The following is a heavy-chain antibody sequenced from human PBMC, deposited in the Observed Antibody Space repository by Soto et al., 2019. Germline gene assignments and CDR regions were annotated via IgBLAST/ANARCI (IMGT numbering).Heavy chain of an antibody. CDR1: CGSFSGYY. D-gene: IGHD3-22*01. V-gene: IGHV4-34*01. CDR2: INHSGST. CDR3: ARGLDSSGYFVVNWFDP. J-gene: IGHJ5*02. Sequence: SETLSLTCAVYCGSFSGYYWSWIRQPPGKGLEWIGEINHSGSTNYNPSLKSRVTISVDTSKNQFSLKLSSVTAADTAVYYCARGLDSSGYFVVNWFDPWGQGTLVTVSS.